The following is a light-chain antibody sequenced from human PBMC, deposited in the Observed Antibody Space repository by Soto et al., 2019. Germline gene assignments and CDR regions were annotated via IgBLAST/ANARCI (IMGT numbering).Light chain of an antibody. Sequence: EIVLTQSPATLSLSPGERATLSCRASQSVSSYFAWYQQKPGQAPRLLIYDASNRATGIPARFSGSGSGTDFPLTISSLEPDAFAVYYCQQRGNWPVTFGQGTRVDIK. J-gene: IGKJ1*01. CDR1: QSVSSY. CDR2: DAS. CDR3: QQRGNWPVT. V-gene: IGKV3-11*01.